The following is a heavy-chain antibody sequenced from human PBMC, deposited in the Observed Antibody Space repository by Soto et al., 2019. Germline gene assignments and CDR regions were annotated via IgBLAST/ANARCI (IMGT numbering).Heavy chain of an antibody. CDR1: SGSLSSYY. CDR3: ARQVYSSVGNCYSRPYDAFDI. J-gene: IGHJ3*02. CDR2: IYYSGTT. V-gene: IGHV4-59*08. D-gene: IGHD2-15*01. Sequence: QVQLQESGPGLVKPSETLSLTCTVSSGSLSSYYWSWIRQPPGKGLEWIGYIYYSGTTNYNPSLKSRVTISVDTSKSQFSLKPSSVTAADTAVSLCARQVYSSVGNCYSRPYDAFDIWGQGTMVTVSS.